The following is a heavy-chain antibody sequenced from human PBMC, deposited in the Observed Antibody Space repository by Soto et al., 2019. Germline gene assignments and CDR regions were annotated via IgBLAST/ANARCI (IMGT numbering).Heavy chain of an antibody. Sequence: QVQLQESGPGLVKPSETLSLTCTVSGDSISSYYWSWTRQPPGKGLEWIGYIYYIGGTNYNPSLKSRVTISVDTSKNQFSLKLSSVTAADTAVYYCARRRSYGDSDYWGQGTLVTVSS. V-gene: IGHV4-59*08. D-gene: IGHD4-17*01. CDR1: GDSISSYY. J-gene: IGHJ4*02. CDR3: ARRRSYGDSDY. CDR2: IYYIGGT.